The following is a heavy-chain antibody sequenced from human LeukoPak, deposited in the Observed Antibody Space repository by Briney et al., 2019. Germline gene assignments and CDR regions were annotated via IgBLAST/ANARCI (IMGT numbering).Heavy chain of an antibody. CDR1: GYTFTSYD. J-gene: IGHJ4*02. Sequence: ASVKVSCKASGYTFTSYDINWVPQAPGQGLEWMGWMNPNSGNTGYAQKSQGRVTMTRNTPISTAYMELSSLKSEDTAVYYCAKSTRNFDYWGQGTLVTVP. CDR2: MNPNSGNT. V-gene: IGHV1-8*01. CDR3: AKSTRNFDY. D-gene: IGHD1-26*01.